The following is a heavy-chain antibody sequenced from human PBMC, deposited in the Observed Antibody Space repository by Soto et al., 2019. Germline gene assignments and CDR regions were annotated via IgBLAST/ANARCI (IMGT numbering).Heavy chain of an antibody. V-gene: IGHV3-15*07. J-gene: IGHJ5*02. CDR2: IKSKTDGGTT. D-gene: IGHD2-2*01. CDR3: TTEVDIVVVPSAAWFGP. Sequence: GGSLRLSCAASGFTFRNAWINWVRQAPGKGQEWVGRIKSKTDGGTTDYAAPVKGRFTISRDDSKNTLYLQMNSLKTEDTAVYYCTTEVDIVVVPSAAWFGPWGQGTLVTVSS. CDR1: GFTFRNAW.